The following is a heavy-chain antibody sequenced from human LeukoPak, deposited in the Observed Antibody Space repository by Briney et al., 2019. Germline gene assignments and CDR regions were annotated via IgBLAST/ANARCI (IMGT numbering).Heavy chain of an antibody. V-gene: IGHV3-66*03. J-gene: IGHJ4*02. Sequence: GGSLRLSCTVSGFTVSSNSMSWVRQAPGKGLEWVSFIYSDNTHYSDSVKGRFTISRDNSKNTLYLQMNSLRAEDTAVYYCAKAHEHMGNDYWGQGTLVTVSS. D-gene: IGHD7-27*01. CDR2: IYSDNT. CDR3: AKAHEHMGNDY. CDR1: GFTVSSNS.